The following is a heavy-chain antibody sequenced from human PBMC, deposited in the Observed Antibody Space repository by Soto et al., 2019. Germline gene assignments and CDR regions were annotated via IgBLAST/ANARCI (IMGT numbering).Heavy chain of an antibody. Sequence: GASVKVSCKASGYTFTGYYMHWVRQAPGQGLEWMGWINPNSGGTNYAQKFQGRVTISADKSISTAYLQWSSLKASDTAMYYCARQVVGATTVFDYWGQGTLVTVSS. V-gene: IGHV1-2*02. D-gene: IGHD1-26*01. J-gene: IGHJ4*02. CDR3: ARQVVGATTVFDY. CDR2: INPNSGGT. CDR1: GYTFTGYY.